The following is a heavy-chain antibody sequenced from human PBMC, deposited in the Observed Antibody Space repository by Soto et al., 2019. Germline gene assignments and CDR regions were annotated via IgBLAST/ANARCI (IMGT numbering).Heavy chain of an antibody. D-gene: IGHD3-3*01. V-gene: IGHV2-5*02. Sequence: QITLNESGPTQVKPRQTLTLTCTFSGFSLTTSGVGVGWIRQSPGKAPEWLALTYWDDDKRYSPSLKSRLTITKDTSKIQVVLTMADLDPADTATYYCAHRVLRTVFGLVTTTAIYFDFWGQGTPVAVSS. J-gene: IGHJ4*02. CDR3: AHRVLRTVFGLVTTTAIYFDF. CDR1: GFSLTTSGVG. CDR2: TYWDDDK.